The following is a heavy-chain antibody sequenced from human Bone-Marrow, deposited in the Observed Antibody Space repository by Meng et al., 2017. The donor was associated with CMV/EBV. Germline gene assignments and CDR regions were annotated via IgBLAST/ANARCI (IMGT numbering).Heavy chain of an antibody. CDR3: ARDTPSWDDFWSGYGYFGMDV. V-gene: IGHV3-21*01. J-gene: IGHJ6*02. Sequence: GESLKIYCAASGFTLSKYKMNWVRQAPGKGLEWGSCFSSSSHCIYYGDSVKGRFTISRDNAKNSLYLQMNSLRAEDTAVYYCARDTPSWDDFWSGYGYFGMDVWGQGTTVTVSS. CDR2: FSSSSHCI. D-gene: IGHD3-3*01. CDR1: GFTLSKYK.